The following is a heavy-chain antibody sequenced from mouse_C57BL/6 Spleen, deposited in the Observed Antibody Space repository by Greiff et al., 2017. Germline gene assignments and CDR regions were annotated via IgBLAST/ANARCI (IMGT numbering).Heavy chain of an antibody. J-gene: IGHJ4*01. V-gene: IGHV1-52*01. D-gene: IGHD3-2*02. Sequence: VQLQQPGAELVRPGSSVKLSCKASGYTFTSYWMHWVKQRPIQGLEWIGNIDPSDSETHYNQKFKDKATLTVDKSSSTAYMQLSSLTSEDSAVYYCARSGPDYAMDYWGQGTTVTVSS. CDR1: GYTFTSYW. CDR3: ARSGPDYAMDY. CDR2: IDPSDSET.